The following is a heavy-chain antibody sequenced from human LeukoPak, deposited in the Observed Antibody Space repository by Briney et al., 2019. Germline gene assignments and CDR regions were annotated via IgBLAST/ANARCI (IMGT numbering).Heavy chain of an antibody. V-gene: IGHV3-7*01. CDR2: TQRDGSEK. Sequence: GGSLRLSCAASGFTFSNYWMSWVRQAPGKGLEWVANTQRDGSEKYYVDSVKGRFTISRDNAKNSPYLQMNSLRAEDTAVYYCARDNSLYYWGQGTLVTVSS. CDR1: GFTFSNYW. CDR3: ARDNSLYY. D-gene: IGHD3-16*02. J-gene: IGHJ4*02.